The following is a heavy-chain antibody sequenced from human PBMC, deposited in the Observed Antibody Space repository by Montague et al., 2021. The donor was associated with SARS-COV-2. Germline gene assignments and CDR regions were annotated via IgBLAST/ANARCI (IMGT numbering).Heavy chain of an antibody. CDR1: GGSFTGYY. J-gene: IGHJ3*01. CDR2: INHSGSS. D-gene: IGHD3-3*02. V-gene: IGHV4-34*01. Sequence: SETLSLTCAVYGGSFTGYYWTWIRQPPGKGLEWIGEINHSGSSNYNPSLESRVTMSVDTSKNQFSLRLNSVSAADTAVYYCARAQVIIFGVLITLPAAGAVDVWGQGTTVTVSS. CDR3: ARAQVIIFGVLITLPAAGAVDV.